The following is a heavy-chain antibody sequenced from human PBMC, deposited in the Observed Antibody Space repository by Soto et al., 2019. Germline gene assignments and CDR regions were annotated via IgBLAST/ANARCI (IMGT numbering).Heavy chain of an antibody. CDR2: IYYSGST. CDR1: GGSISSYY. J-gene: IGHJ3*02. V-gene: IGHV4-59*01. D-gene: IGHD6-13*01. CDR3: ARVWYGIELCAFDI. Sequence: QVQLQESGPGLVKPSETLSLTCTVSGGSISSYYWSWIRQPPGKGLEWIGYIYYSGSTNYNPSLKSRVTISVDTSKNQFSLKLSSVTAADTAVYYCARVWYGIELCAFDIWGQGTMVTVSS.